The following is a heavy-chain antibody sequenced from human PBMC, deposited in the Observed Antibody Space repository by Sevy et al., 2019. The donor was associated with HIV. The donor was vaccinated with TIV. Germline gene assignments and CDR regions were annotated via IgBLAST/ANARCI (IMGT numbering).Heavy chain of an antibody. CDR3: ARVLKKLKYGKETYYYDSSGYYYFDY. J-gene: IGHJ4*02. D-gene: IGHD3-22*01. CDR2: IYHSGST. Sequence: SETLSLTCAVSGGSISSSNWWSWVRQPPGKGLEWIGEIYHSGSTNYNPSLKSRVTISVDKSKNQFSLKLSSVTAADTAVYYCARVLKKLKYGKETYYYDSSGYYYFDYWGQGTLVTVSS. CDR1: GGSISSSNW. V-gene: IGHV4-4*02.